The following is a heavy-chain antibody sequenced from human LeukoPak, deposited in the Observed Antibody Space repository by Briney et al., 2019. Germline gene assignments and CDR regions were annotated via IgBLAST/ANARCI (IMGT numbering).Heavy chain of an antibody. Sequence: SEALSLTCTVSGGSISSTTYYWGWVRQPPGKGLEWIGSIYYRGNTYYNPSLKSRVTFSLDKSKNQYSLRLSSVTAADTAVYYCAVDFGNRRVVYWGQGSLVTVSS. V-gene: IGHV4-39*01. CDR3: AVDFGNRRVVY. D-gene: IGHD4/OR15-4a*01. CDR2: IYYRGNT. J-gene: IGHJ4*01. CDR1: GGSISSTTYY.